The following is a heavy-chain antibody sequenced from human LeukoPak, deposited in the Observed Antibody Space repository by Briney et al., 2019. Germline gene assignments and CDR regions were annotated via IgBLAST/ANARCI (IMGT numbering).Heavy chain of an antibody. CDR3: AKLWGDPSDY. V-gene: IGHV3-7*01. J-gene: IGHJ4*02. CDR2: IREDGNEK. CDR1: GFTFSSYS. D-gene: IGHD2-21*01. Sequence: PGGSLRLSCAASGFTFSSYSMNWVRQAPGKGLEWVANIREDGNEKYYADSVKGQFTISRDNAKNSLFLQMNSLRAEDTAVYYCAKLWGDPSDYWGQGTLVTVSS.